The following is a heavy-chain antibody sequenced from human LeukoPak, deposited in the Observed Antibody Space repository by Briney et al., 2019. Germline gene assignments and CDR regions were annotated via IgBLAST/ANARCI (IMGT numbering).Heavy chain of an antibody. V-gene: IGHV3-23*01. CDR1: GLCFSSYA. CDR3: AKGSTAMGPQRKNFDY. CDR2: ISASGGTT. Sequence: PSGGSLRLSCAATGLCFSSYAMYWVRQAPGEGLEWVSFISASGGTTYYADSVKGRFTISRDNSKNTLYLQMNSLRAEDTAVYYCAKGSTAMGPQRKNFDYWGQGTLVTVSS. D-gene: IGHD5-18*01. J-gene: IGHJ4*02.